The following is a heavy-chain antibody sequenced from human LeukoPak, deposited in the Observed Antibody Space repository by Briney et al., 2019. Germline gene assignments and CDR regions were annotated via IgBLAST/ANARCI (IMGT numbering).Heavy chain of an antibody. V-gene: IGHV3-21*01. D-gene: IGHD2-15*01. Sequence: GGSLRLSCAASGFTFNSCSMNWVRQAPGKGLEWVSRITSSSHYIYYADSVKGRFTIPRDNAKNSLYLDMSSLRGDDTAVYYCARAENSGSGGLDPWGQGTLVTVSS. J-gene: IGHJ5*02. CDR1: GFTFNSCS. CDR2: ITSSSHYI. CDR3: ARAENSGSGGLDP.